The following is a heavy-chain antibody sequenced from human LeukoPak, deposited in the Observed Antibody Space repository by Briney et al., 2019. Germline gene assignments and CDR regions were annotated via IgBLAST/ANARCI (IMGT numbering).Heavy chain of an antibody. CDR1: GFTFTNYW. V-gene: IGHV3-23*01. D-gene: IGHD3-22*01. Sequence: QPGGTLRLSCAASGFTFTNYWMSWVRQAPGKGLEWVSAISGSGGSTYYADSVKGRFTISRDNSKNTLYLQMNSLRAEDTAVYYCAKSYFYDSSGPLDYWGQGTLVTVSS. CDR2: ISGSGGST. J-gene: IGHJ4*02. CDR3: AKSYFYDSSGPLDY.